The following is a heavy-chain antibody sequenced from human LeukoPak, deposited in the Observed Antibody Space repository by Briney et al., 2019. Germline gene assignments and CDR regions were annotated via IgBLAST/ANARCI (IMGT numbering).Heavy chain of an antibody. CDR1: GLTFSSYA. J-gene: IGHJ4*02. V-gene: IGHV3-30*04. D-gene: IGHD6-19*01. CDR3: ARDPVSSGYQFDY. Sequence: PGRSLRLSCAASGLTFSSYAMHWVRQAPGKGLEWVAVISYDGSNKYYADSVKGRFTISRDNSKNTLYLQMNSLRAEDTAVYYCARDPVSSGYQFDYWGQGTLVTVSS. CDR2: ISYDGSNK.